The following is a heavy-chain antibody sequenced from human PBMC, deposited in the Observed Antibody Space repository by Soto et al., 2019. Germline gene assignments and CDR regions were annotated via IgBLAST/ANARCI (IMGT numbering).Heavy chain of an antibody. D-gene: IGHD3-10*01. Sequence: QVQLVQSGAEVKKPGSSVKVSCKASGGTFSSYAISWVRQAPGQGLEWMGGIIPIFGTANYAQKFQGRVTITADESTSTAYMELRSLRSEDTAVYYCARHGSGSYYSEGGDYWGQGTLVTVSS. CDR1: GGTFSSYA. CDR2: IIPIFGTA. V-gene: IGHV1-69*12. CDR3: ARHGSGSYYSEGGDY. J-gene: IGHJ4*02.